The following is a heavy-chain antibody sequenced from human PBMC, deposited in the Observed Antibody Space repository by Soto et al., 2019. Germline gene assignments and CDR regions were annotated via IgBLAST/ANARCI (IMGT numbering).Heavy chain of an antibody. V-gene: IGHV5-51*01. D-gene: IGHD3-3*01. CDR2: IYPGDSDT. CDR1: GYSFTSYW. J-gene: IGHJ6*02. CDR3: ARHYYDFWSGYPSYYYYGMDV. Sequence: PGESLKISCKGSGYSFTSYWIGWVRQMPGKGLEWMGIIYPGDSDTRYSPSFQGQVTISADKSISTAYLQWSSLKASDTAMYYCARHYYDFWSGYPSYYYYGMDVWGQGTTVTVSS.